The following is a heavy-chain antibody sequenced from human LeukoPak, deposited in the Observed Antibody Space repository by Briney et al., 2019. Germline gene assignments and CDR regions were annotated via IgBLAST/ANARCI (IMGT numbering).Heavy chain of an antibody. CDR3: ARDSRDGYYYVDTDS. CDR1: GFTVGSSY. D-gene: IGHD5-24*01. V-gene: IGHV3-53*04. Sequence: GGSLRLSCAASGFTVGSSYMNWIRQAPGKGLEWVSLVSGGGDTFYADSVKGRFTISRHSSKNTLYLEMDSLKPEDTAVYFCARDSRDGYYYVDTDSWGQGTLVTVSS. CDR2: VSGGGDT. J-gene: IGHJ4*02.